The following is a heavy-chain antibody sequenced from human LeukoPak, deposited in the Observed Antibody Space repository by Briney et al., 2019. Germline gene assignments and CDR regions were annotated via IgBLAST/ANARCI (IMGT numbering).Heavy chain of an antibody. Sequence: GGSLRLSCRGSGFTFGDHAMSWVRQAPGKGLEWVGFIRSKAYRGTTEYAASVKVRFTISRDDSASIAYLQMNSLKTEDTAVYYCARGPIQLWIHNAMDVWGQGTTVTVSS. J-gene: IGHJ6*02. D-gene: IGHD5-18*01. CDR3: ARGPIQLWIHNAMDV. CDR2: IRSKAYRGTT. V-gene: IGHV3-49*04. CDR1: GFTFGDHA.